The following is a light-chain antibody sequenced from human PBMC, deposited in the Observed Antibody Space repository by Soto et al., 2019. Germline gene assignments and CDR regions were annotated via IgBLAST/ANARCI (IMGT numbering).Light chain of an antibody. J-gene: IGLJ1*01. CDR3: SSYTSSSTLYV. Sequence: QSALTQPASVSGSPGQSITISCTGTSSDVGGYNYVSWYQQHPGKAPKLMIYDVRNRPSGVSNRFSGSKSGNTASLTISGLQDEDEADYYCSSYTSSSTLYVFGTGTKLTVL. CDR2: DVR. CDR1: SSDVGGYNY. V-gene: IGLV2-14*01.